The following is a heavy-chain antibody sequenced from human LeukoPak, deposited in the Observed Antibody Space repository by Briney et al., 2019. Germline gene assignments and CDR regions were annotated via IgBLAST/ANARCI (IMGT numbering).Heavy chain of an antibody. CDR2: ISGNGANT. J-gene: IGHJ6*03. CDR1: GFTFSAYG. CDR3: ARAFTTESHYHYYMDV. Sequence: GGSLRLSCAASGFTFSAYGMSWVRQAPGKGLEWVSTISGNGANTFYADSVKGRFTISRDNSKNTLFLQMNSLRAEDTAVYYCARAFTTESHYHYYMDVWGRGTTVTVSS. V-gene: IGHV3-23*01. D-gene: IGHD3-22*01.